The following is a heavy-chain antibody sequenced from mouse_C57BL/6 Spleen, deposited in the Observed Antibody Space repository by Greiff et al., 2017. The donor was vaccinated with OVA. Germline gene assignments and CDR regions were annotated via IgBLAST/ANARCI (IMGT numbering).Heavy chain of an antibody. V-gene: IGHV5-16*01. D-gene: IGHD1-1*01. CDR2: INYDGSST. Sequence: EVQRVESEGGLVQPGSSMKLSCTASGFTFSDYYMAWVRQVPEKGLEWVANINYDGSSTYYLDSLKSRFIISRDNAKNILYLQMSSLKSEDTATYYCARVASTVVAFDYWGQGTTLTVSS. CDR1: GFTFSDYY. CDR3: ARVASTVVAFDY. J-gene: IGHJ2*01.